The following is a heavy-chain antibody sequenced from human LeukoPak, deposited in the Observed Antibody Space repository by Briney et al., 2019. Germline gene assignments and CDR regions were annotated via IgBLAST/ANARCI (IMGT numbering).Heavy chain of an antibody. CDR2: INKDGSST. D-gene: IGHD2-21*01. J-gene: IGHJ4*02. CDR1: GFSFRSYW. Sequence: GGSLRLSCAASGFSFRSYWMHWVRQAPGKGLVWVSRINKDGSSTVYADSVKGRFTISRDNAKNTLFLQMNSLRAEDTAVYYCARESPHSDYWGQGTLVTVSS. V-gene: IGHV3-74*03. CDR3: ARESPHSDY.